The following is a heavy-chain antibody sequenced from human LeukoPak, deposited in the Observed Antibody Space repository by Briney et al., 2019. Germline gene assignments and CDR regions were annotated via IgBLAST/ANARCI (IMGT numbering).Heavy chain of an antibody. CDR2: IYSGGST. Sequence: GGSLRLSCAASGFTFSSNYMSWVRQAPGKGLEWVSVIYSGGSTYYADSVKGRFTISRDNSKNTLYLQMNSLRAEDTAVYYCARESDYGDYLFDYWGQGTLVTVSS. CDR1: GFTFSSNY. V-gene: IGHV3-66*01. CDR3: ARESDYGDYLFDY. D-gene: IGHD4-17*01. J-gene: IGHJ4*02.